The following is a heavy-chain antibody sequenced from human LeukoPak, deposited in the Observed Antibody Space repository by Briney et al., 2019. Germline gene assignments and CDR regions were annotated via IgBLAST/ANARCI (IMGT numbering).Heavy chain of an antibody. CDR2: ITSSSTYI. V-gene: IGHV3-21*01. J-gene: IGHJ1*01. CDR3: ARGENYFQY. CDR1: GFTFSTYV. Sequence: GGSLRLSCAASGFTFSTYVMNWVRQAPGKGLEWVSSITSSSTYIYYIDSVKGRFTISRDNAKNSLYLQMNSLRAEDTAVYYCARGENYFQYWGQGTLVTVSS. D-gene: IGHD2-21*01.